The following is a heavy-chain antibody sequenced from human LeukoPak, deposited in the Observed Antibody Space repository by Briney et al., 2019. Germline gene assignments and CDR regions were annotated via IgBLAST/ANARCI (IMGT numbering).Heavy chain of an antibody. J-gene: IGHJ1*01. CDR1: GDSISSSQW. D-gene: IGHD1-26*01. V-gene: IGHV4-4*02. CDR2: IYHSGIT. Sequence: SGTLSLTCAVSGDSISSSQWWTWVRQSPGKGLEWIGEIYHSGITNYNPSLKSRVTISVDKSKNQFSLKVISVTATDTAAYYCTNSWDYCLHQWGQGTLVTVSS. CDR3: TNSWDYCLHQ.